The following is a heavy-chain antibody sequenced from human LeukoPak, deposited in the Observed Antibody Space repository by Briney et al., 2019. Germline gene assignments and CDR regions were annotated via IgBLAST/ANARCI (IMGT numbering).Heavy chain of an antibody. Sequence: SETLSLTCTVSGGSISSSSYYWGWIRQPPGKGLEWIGSIYYSGSTYYNPSLKSRVTISVDTSKNQFSLKLSSVTAADTAVYYCARHGEEGSGYSGSNYCYYYGMDVWGQGTTVTVSS. CDR1: GGSISSSSYY. CDR2: IYYSGST. J-gene: IGHJ6*02. D-gene: IGHD5-12*01. V-gene: IGHV4-39*01. CDR3: ARHGEEGSGYSGSNYCYYYGMDV.